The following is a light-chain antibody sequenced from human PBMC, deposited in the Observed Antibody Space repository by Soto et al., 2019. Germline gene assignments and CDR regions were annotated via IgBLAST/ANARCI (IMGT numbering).Light chain of an antibody. CDR2: GVT. CDR1: SSDVGGYNY. CDR3: YSYRGGSTTHYV. Sequence: QSALAQPASVSGSPGQSITISCTGTSSDVGGYNYVTWYQQHPDKAPKLMIYGVTNRPSGVSDRFSGSKSGNSASLTISGLQAEDEADYYCYSYRGGSTTHYVFGAGTKLTVL. J-gene: IGLJ1*01. V-gene: IGLV2-14*03.